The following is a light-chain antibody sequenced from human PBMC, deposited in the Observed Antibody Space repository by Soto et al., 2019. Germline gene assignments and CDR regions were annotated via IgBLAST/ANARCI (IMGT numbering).Light chain of an antibody. V-gene: IGLV2-23*02. CDR1: SSDVGSYNL. CDR2: EVS. CDR3: CSYAGSSTV. J-gene: IGLJ1*01. Sequence: QSALTQPASVSGSPGQSITISCTGTSSDVGSYNLVSWYQQHPGKAPKLMICEVSKRPSGVSNRFSGSKSGNTASLTITGIQAEDEADYYCCSYAGSSTVFGTGTKVTVL.